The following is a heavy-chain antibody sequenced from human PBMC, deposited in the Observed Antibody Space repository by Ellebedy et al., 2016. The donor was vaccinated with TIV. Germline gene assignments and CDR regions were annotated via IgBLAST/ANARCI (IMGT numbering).Heavy chain of an antibody. D-gene: IGHD3-9*01. V-gene: IGHV1-18*01. CDR3: AREAYFDIMTGYLSYKWFDP. Sequence: ASVKVSCKTSGYNFTNYGISWVRQAPGQGLEWMAWINTYNGNTNYAQKFKGRVTMTTDTSTTTAYMELRSLRSDDTAVYYCAREAYFDIMTGYLSYKWFDPWGQGTLVKVSS. CDR2: INTYNGNT. J-gene: IGHJ5*02. CDR1: GYNFTNYG.